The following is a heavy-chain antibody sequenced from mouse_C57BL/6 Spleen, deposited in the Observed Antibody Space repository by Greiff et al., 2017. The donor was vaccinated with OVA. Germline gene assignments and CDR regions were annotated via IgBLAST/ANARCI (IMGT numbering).Heavy chain of an antibody. Sequence: QVTLTVSGPGILQPSQTLSLTCSFSGFSLSTFGMGVGWIRQPSGKGLEWLAHIWWDDDKYCNPALKSRLTISKDTSKNQVFLKIANVDTADTATYYCARWAIGYGSTYYFDYWGQGTTLTVSS. CDR1: GFSLSTFGMG. CDR3: ARWAIGYGSTYYFDY. D-gene: IGHD1-1*01. V-gene: IGHV8-8*01. CDR2: IWWDDDK. J-gene: IGHJ2*01.